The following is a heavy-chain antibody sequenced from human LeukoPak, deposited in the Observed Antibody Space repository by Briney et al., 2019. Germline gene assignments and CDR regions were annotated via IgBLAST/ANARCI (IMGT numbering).Heavy chain of an antibody. J-gene: IGHJ6*02. D-gene: IGHD1-26*01. CDR1: GFTFDDYA. Sequence: GGSLRLSCAASGFTFDDYAMHWVRQAPGKGLEWVSLISGDGGSTYYADSVKGRFTISRDNSKNSLYLQMNSLRTEDTALYYCAKGATTFLDLYYYYGMDVWGQGTTVTVSS. CDR2: ISGDGGST. V-gene: IGHV3-43*02. CDR3: AKGATTFLDLYYYYGMDV.